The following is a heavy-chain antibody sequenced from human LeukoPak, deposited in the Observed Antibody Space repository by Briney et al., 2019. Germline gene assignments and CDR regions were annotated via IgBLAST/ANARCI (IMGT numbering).Heavy chain of an antibody. D-gene: IGHD5-18*01. CDR3: ARGASGYSYGSDF. J-gene: IGHJ4*02. CDR1: GYTFTSYG. Sequence: LWASVKVSCKASGYTFTSYGISWVRQAPGQGLEWMGWISAYNGNTNYAQKLQGRVTMTTDTFTSTAYMELRSLRSDDTAVYYCARGASGYSYGSDFWGQGTLVTVSS. CDR2: ISAYNGNT. V-gene: IGHV1-18*01.